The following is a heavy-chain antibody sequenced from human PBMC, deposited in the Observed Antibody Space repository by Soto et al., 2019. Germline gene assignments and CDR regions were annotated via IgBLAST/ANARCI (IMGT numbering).Heavy chain of an antibody. CDR2: INPNSGDT. V-gene: IGHV1-2*04. J-gene: IGHJ3*02. D-gene: IGHD3-10*01. Sequence: QGLEWMGWINPNSGDTNYAQKFQGWNTMTRDTSICTAYVELRKLRSDDTAVYYCARGKKGLLWWGEGDVFDIWGQGTMVPVS. CDR3: ARGKKGLLWWGEGDVFDI.